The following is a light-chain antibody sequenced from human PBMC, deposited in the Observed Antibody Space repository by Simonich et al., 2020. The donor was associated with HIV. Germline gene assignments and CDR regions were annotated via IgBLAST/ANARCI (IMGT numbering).Light chain of an antibody. CDR3: QAWDSSTAV. CDR2: QDS. V-gene: IGLV3-1*01. CDR1: KLGDKY. J-gene: IGLJ2*01. Sequence: SYELTQPPFVSVSPGQTASITCAGDKLGDKYACWYQQKPGQSPVLVISQDSKRPSGIPERFSGSNSGNTATLTISGTQAMDEADYYCQAWDSSTAVFGGGTKLTVL.